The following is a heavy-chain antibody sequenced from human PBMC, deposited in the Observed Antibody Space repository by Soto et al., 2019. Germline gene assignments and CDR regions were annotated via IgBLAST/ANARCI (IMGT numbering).Heavy chain of an antibody. Sequence: PGGSLRLSCAASGFTFSSYSMNWVRQAPGKGLEWVSSISSSSSYIYYADSVKGRFTISRDNAKNSLYLQMNSLRAEDTAVYYCARALQHQYYFDYWGQGTLVTVPS. CDR1: GFTFSSYS. CDR2: ISSSSSYI. J-gene: IGHJ4*02. D-gene: IGHD2-2*01. V-gene: IGHV3-21*01. CDR3: ARALQHQYYFDY.